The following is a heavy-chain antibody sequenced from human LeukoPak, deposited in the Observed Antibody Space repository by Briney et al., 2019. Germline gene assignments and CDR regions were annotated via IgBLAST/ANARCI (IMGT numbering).Heavy chain of an antibody. D-gene: IGHD2-8*01. CDR2: IYSSGST. CDR3: ARREYAHNWFDP. Sequence: SETLSLTCSVSGGSISSGSDYWSWIRQPAGKGLEWIGRIYSSGSTDYNPSLKSRVTISVDTSKNQFSLKLSSVTAADTAVYYCARREYAHNWFDPWGQGTLVTVSS. V-gene: IGHV4-61*02. J-gene: IGHJ5*02. CDR1: GGSISSGSDY.